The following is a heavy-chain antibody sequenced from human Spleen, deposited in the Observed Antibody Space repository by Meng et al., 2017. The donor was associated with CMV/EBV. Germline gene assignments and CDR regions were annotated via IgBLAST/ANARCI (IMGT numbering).Heavy chain of an antibody. V-gene: IGHV3-7*03. CDR2: IKQDGSEK. J-gene: IGHJ5*02. Sequence: GESLKISCAASGFTFSSYWMSWVRQAPGKGLEWVANIKQDGSEKYYVDSVKGRFTISRDNAKNSLYLQMNSLKAEDTALYYCAKGLYYDFIYNYFDPWGQGTLVTVSS. CDR1: GFTFSSYW. D-gene: IGHD3-3*01. CDR3: AKGLYYDFIYNYFDP.